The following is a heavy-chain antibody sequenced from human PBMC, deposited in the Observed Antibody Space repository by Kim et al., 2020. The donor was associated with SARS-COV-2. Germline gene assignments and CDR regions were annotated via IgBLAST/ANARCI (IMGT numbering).Heavy chain of an antibody. CDR3: ARLLVVPAAPYYYGMDV. CDR2: INAGNGNT. CDR1: GYTFTSYA. D-gene: IGHD2-2*01. Sequence: ASVKVSCKASGYTFTSYAMHWVRQAPGQRLEWMGWINAGNGNTKYSQKFQGRVTITRDTSASTAYMELSSLRSEDTAVYYCARLLVVPAAPYYYGMDVWGQGTTVTVSS. V-gene: IGHV1-3*01. J-gene: IGHJ6*02.